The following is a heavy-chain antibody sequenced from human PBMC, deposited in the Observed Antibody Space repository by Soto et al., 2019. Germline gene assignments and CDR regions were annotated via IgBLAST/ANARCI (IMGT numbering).Heavy chain of an antibody. CDR2: IIRIFGRP. D-gene: IGHD3-10*01. V-gene: IGHV1-69*12. CDR1: GGTFSSYA. CDR3: ARQGSNEYYYYGMDV. J-gene: IGHJ6*02. Sequence: QVQLVQSGAEVKKPGSSVKVSCKASGGTFSSYAINWVRQAPGQGLEWMGGIIRIFGRPDYAQRFQGRVTITADEPTSTAYMELSSLRSEDTAVYYCARQGSNEYYYYGMDVWGQGTTVTVSS.